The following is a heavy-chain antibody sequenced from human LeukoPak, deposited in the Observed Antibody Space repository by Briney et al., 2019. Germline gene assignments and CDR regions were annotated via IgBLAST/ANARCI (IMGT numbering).Heavy chain of an antibody. V-gene: IGHV4-34*01. CDR1: GGSFSGYY. Sequence: TSETLSLTCAVYGGSFSGYYWSWIRQPPGKGLEWIGEINHSGSTNYNPSLKSRVTISVDTSKKQFSLKLSSVTAADTAVYYCARGRAVVVVVPAVKGAMDVWGKGTTVTVSS. CDR3: ARGRAVVVVVPAVKGAMDV. D-gene: IGHD2-2*01. CDR2: INHSGST. J-gene: IGHJ6*03.